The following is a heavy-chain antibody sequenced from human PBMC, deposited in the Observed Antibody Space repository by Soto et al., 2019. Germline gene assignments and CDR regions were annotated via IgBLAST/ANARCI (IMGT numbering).Heavy chain of an antibody. CDR1: GFTFSSYW. CDR3: ARVGVLGSGSYYPLYYYYMDV. V-gene: IGHV3-7*01. Sequence: GGSLRLSCAASGFTFSSYWMGWVRQAPGKGLEWVANIKQDGSEKYYVDSVKGRFTISRDNAKNSLYLQMNSLRAEDTAVYYCARVGVLGSGSYYPLYYYYMDVWGKGATVTVSS. J-gene: IGHJ6*03. CDR2: IKQDGSEK. D-gene: IGHD3-10*02.